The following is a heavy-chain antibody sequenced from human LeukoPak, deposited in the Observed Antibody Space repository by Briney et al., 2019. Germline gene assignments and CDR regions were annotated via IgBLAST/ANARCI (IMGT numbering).Heavy chain of an antibody. J-gene: IGHJ5*02. CDR1: GGSISSSSYY. V-gene: IGHV4-61*02. D-gene: IGHD2-21*02. Sequence: SETLSITCTVSGGSISSSSYYCSWIRQPAGKGLEWLGRIYTSGSTNYNPSLKSRVTISVDTSKNQFSLKLSSVTAADTAVYYCARTQLVRGDLTAVWFDPWGQGTLVTASS. CDR2: IYTSGST. CDR3: ARTQLVRGDLTAVWFDP.